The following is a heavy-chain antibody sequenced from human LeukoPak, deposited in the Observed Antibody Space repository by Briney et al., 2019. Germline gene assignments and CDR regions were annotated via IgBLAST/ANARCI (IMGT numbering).Heavy chain of an antibody. CDR3: AKGVDGSVWSPDY. J-gene: IGHJ4*02. D-gene: IGHD6-19*01. V-gene: IGHV3-23*01. CDR2: ISGSAGSI. CDR1: GFTFSSYA. Sequence: GGSLRLSCAASGFTFSSYAMSWVRQAPGKGLEWVSGISGSAGSINNADSVKGRFTISRDNSKNTLYLQMNSLRVEDTAVYYCAKGVDGSVWSPDYWGQGTLVTVSS.